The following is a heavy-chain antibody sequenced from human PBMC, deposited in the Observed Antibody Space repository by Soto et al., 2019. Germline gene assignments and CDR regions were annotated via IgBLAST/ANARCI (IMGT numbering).Heavy chain of an antibody. Sequence: PGGSLRLSCAASGFTVSNNYMSWVRQAPGKGLEWVSVLYSTGSTHYADSVKGRFTISRDNSKNILYLQMNSLRAEDTAVYYCAREDESSGLALDYWGQGTLVTAPQ. V-gene: IGHV3-53*01. CDR3: AREDESSGLALDY. D-gene: IGHD5-12*01. J-gene: IGHJ4*02. CDR1: GFTVSNNY. CDR2: LYSTGST.